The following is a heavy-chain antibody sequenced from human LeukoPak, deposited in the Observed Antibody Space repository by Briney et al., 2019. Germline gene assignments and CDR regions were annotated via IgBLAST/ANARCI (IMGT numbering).Heavy chain of an antibody. V-gene: IGHV1-2*02. CDR1: GYTFTGYY. CDR2: INPNSGGT. D-gene: IGHD6-13*01. J-gene: IGHJ5*02. CDR3: ARVSPPIAAAIQNVHTWFDP. Sequence: GASVKVSCKASGYTFTGYYMHWVRQAPGQGLEWMGWINPNSGGTNYAQKFQGRVTMTRDTSISTAYMELSRLRSDDTAVYFCARVSPPIAAAIQNVHTWFDPWGQGTLVTVSS.